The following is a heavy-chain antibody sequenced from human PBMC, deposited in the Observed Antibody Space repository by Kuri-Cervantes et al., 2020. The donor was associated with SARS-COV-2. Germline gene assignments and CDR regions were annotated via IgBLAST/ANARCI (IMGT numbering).Heavy chain of an antibody. Sequence: GESLKISCAASGITFSSYAMSWVRQAPGKGLEWVSAITDDGGSTYHADSVKGRFTISRDNSKTTLFLQMNSLRAEDTAVYHCVKGSAASRPYYFDSWGQGTQVTVSS. D-gene: IGHD3-10*01. CDR1: GITFSSYA. J-gene: IGHJ4*02. CDR3: VKGSAASRPYYFDS. CDR2: ITDDGGST. V-gene: IGHV3-23*01.